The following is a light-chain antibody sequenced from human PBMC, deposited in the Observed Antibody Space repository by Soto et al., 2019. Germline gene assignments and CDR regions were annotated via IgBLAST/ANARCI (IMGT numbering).Light chain of an antibody. CDR2: DAS. CDR1: QDISNY. J-gene: IGKJ3*01. Sequence: DIQMTQSPSSLSASVGDRVTITCQASQDISNYLNWYQQKPGKAHRLLIYDASNLETGVTSKLSGSGSGTDFTFTISSLQPKDIATYYCQQYLKRPISTFGPGTKVDIK. V-gene: IGKV1-33*01. CDR3: QQYLKRPIST.